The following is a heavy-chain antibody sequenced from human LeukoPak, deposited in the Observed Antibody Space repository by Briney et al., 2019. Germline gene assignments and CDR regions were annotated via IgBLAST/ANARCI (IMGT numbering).Heavy chain of an antibody. D-gene: IGHD6-6*01. Sequence: GGSLRLSCVASGFVFSNYGVHWVRQAPGKGLEWVAFIRYDGNNKYYADSVKGRFTISRDNAKNSLYLQMNSLRAEDTAVYYCARDYEYSSSSGFDYWGQGTLVTVSS. CDR2: IRYDGNNK. CDR1: GFVFSNYG. V-gene: IGHV3-30*02. J-gene: IGHJ4*02. CDR3: ARDYEYSSSSGFDY.